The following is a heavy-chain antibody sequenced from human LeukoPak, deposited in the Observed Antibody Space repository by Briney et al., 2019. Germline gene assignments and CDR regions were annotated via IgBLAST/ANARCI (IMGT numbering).Heavy chain of an antibody. D-gene: IGHD6-19*01. V-gene: IGHV1-2*02. CDR1: GYTFTAYY. J-gene: IGHJ4*02. CDR2: INPNSGDT. Sequence: GASVKVSCKASGYTFTAYYINWLRQAPGQGLEWMGWINPNSGDTNYAQKFQGRVTMTSDTSITTAYMDLSRLTSDDTAVYYCARAFYNSGWYDDYWGQGTLVTVSS. CDR3: ARAFYNSGWYDDY.